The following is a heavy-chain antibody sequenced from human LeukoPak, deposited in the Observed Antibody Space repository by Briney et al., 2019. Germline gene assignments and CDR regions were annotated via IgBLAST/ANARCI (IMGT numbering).Heavy chain of an antibody. CDR1: GYTFTSYY. D-gene: IGHD3-22*01. V-gene: IGHV1-46*01. CDR3: ARGRNYYDSSGECDY. CDR2: IHPSGGSP. Sequence: ASVKVSCKASGYTFTSYYIHWVRQAPGQGLEWMGIIHPSGGSPSYAQKFQGRVTMTRDTSTSTVYMELSSLRSEDTAVYYCARGRNYYDSSGECDYWGQGTLVTVSS. J-gene: IGHJ4*02.